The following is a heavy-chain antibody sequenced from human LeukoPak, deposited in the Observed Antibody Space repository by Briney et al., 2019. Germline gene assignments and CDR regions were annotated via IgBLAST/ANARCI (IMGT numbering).Heavy chain of an antibody. Sequence: PGGSLRLSCAASGFTFSSYSMNWVRQAPGKGLEWVSSISSSSSYIYYADSVKGRFTISRDNAKNSLYLQMNSLRAEDTAVYYCASGYCSSTSCYSSARYGMDVWGQGTTVTVSS. CDR3: ASGYCSSTSCYSSARYGMDV. V-gene: IGHV3-21*01. D-gene: IGHD2-2*02. J-gene: IGHJ6*02. CDR2: ISSSSSYI. CDR1: GFTFSSYS.